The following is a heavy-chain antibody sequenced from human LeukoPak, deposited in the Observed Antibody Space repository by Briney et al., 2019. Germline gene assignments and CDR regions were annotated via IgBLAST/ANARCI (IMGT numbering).Heavy chain of an antibody. D-gene: IGHD3-3*01. CDR1: GGTFSSYA. Sequence: SVKVSCKASGGTFSSYAISWVRQAPGQGLEWMGRIIPILGIANYAQKFQGRVTITADKSTSTAYMELSSLRSEDTAVYYCARDFRPGHYDFWSGYWAYFDYWAREPWSPSPQ. CDR3: ARDFRPGHYDFWSGYWAYFDY. J-gene: IGHJ4*02. CDR2: IIPILGIA. V-gene: IGHV1-69*04.